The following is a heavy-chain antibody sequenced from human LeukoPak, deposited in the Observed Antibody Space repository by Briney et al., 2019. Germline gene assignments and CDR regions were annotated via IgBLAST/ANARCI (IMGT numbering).Heavy chain of an antibody. D-gene: IGHD2-15*01. J-gene: IGHJ5*02. CDR3: ARVGGYLSWFDP. CDR1: GFKFSSYS. Sequence: GGSLRLSCAASGFKFSSYSMKWVRQAPGKGLEWVSFISSSSSYIYYADSVKGRFTISRDNAKNSLYLQVNSLRAEDTAVYYCARVGGYLSWFDPWGQGTLVTVSS. CDR2: ISSSSSYI. V-gene: IGHV3-21*04.